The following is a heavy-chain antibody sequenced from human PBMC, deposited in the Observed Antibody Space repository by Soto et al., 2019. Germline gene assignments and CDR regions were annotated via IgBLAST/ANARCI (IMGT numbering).Heavy chain of an antibody. CDR2: IDPVDAYA. CDR3: ARIESIARNWFDS. J-gene: IGHJ5*01. Sequence: GESLKISCKGSGFSFTNYWISWVRQMPGKGLEWMGNIDPVDAYANYSPSFQGHVTCSVDTSISTAYLQWSSLKASDTAMYFCARIESIARNWFDSWGQGTLVTVSP. V-gene: IGHV5-10-1*01. CDR1: GFSFTNYW. D-gene: IGHD6-13*01.